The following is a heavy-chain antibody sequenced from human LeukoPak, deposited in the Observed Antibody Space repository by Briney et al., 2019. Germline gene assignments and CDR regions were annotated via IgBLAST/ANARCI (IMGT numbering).Heavy chain of an antibody. CDR2: ISGSGGST. CDR3: ARDLTYSGWYYFDY. D-gene: IGHD6-19*01. Sequence: PGGSLRLSCAASGFTFSSYAMSWVRQAPGKGLKWVSAISGSGGSTYYADSVKGRFTISRDNSKNTLYLQMNSLRAEDSAVYYCARDLTYSGWYYFDYWGQGTLVTVSP. CDR1: GFTFSSYA. V-gene: IGHV3-23*01. J-gene: IGHJ4*02.